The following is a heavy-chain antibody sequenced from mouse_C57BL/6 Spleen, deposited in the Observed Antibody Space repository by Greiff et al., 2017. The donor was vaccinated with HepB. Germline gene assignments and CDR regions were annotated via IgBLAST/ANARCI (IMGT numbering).Heavy chain of an antibody. CDR1: GYSITSGYY. V-gene: IGHV3-6*01. J-gene: IGHJ1*03. Sequence: EVKLMESGPGLVKPSQSLSLTCSVTGYSITSGYYWNWIRQFPGNKLEWMGYISYDGSNNYNPSLKNRISITRDTSKNQCFLKLTSVTTEDTATYYCARSPDWYFDVWGTGTTVTVSS. CDR3: ARSPDWYFDV. CDR2: ISYDGSN.